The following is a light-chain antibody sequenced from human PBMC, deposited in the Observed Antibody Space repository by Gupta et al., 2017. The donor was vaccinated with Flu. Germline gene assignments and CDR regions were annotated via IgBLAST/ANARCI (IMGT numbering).Light chain of an antibody. J-gene: IGKJ1*01. V-gene: IGKV3-20*01. CDR3: QQDGSSRT. CDR2: GAS. Sequence: PGTLSLSPGERATLSCRASQSVSSSYLAWYQQKPGQAPRLIIYGASSRANGIPDRFSGSGSGTDFTLTSSRREPEDFAVYYWQQDGSSRTFGQGTKVEIK. CDR1: QSVSSSY.